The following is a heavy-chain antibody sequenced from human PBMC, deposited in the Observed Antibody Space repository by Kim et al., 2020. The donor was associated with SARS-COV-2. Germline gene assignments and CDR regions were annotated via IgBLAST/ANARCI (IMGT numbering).Heavy chain of an antibody. J-gene: IGHJ5*02. D-gene: IGHD5-18*01. CDR1: GGSISPYY. V-gene: IGHV4-59*01. CDR2: RYYSCTT. Sequence: SETLSLTCSVSGGSISPYYWSWSRHCPGKGLDLIGYRYYSCTTTYNPSLKSRVTISLATPKNQHSLTLSPVTTAATAMYYCARGGNRYMFFDPCGHGTLVTVSS. CDR3: ARGGNRYMFFDP.